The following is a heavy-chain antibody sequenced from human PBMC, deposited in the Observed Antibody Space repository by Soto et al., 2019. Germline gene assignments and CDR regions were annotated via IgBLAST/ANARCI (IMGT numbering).Heavy chain of an antibody. Sequence: PGGSLRLSCVGSGFIFSNYGMHWVRQAPGKGLEWVAFISYDGSDILYGDSVKGRFTISRDNSKSTLFLHMNRPTAEDTAIYFCAIVRVADSSLDHWGQGTLVTAPQ. J-gene: IGHJ4*02. V-gene: IGHV3-30*02. D-gene: IGHD3-10*02. CDR3: AIVRVADSSLDH. CDR1: GFIFSNYG. CDR2: ISYDGSDI.